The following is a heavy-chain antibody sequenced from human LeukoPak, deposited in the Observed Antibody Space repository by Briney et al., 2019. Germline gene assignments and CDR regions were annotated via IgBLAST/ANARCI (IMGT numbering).Heavy chain of an antibody. Sequence: GGSLRLSCAASGFTFSDYYMNWVRQAPGKGLEWVSSISGSSSDIYYADSVKGRFTISRDNAKNSLYLQMNSLRAEDTAIYYCASDTQNYDFWSGRMFPFDPWGQGTLVTVSS. J-gene: IGHJ5*02. CDR1: GFTFSDYY. V-gene: IGHV3-21*01. CDR3: ASDTQNYDFWSGRMFPFDP. CDR2: ISGSSSDI. D-gene: IGHD3-3*01.